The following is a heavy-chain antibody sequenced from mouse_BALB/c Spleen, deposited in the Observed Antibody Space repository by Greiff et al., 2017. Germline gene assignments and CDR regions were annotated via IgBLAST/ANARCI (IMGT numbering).Heavy chain of an antibody. CDR1: GFTFSSYG. CDR2: ISSGGSYT. Sequence: EVKLVESGGDLVKPGGSLKLSCAASGFTFSSYGMSWVRQTPDKRLEWVATISSGGSYTYYPDSVKGRFTISRDNAKNTLYLQMSSLKSEDTAMYYCARRGDYPFAYWGQGTLVTVSA. D-gene: IGHD2-4*01. V-gene: IGHV5-6*02. J-gene: IGHJ3*01. CDR3: ARRGDYPFAY.